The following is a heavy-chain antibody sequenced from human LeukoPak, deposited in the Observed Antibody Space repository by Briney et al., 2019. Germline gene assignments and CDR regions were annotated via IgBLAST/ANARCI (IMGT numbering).Heavy chain of an antibody. J-gene: IGHJ4*02. CDR2: IYYSGGI. CDR1: GGSISSSGYY. D-gene: IGHD6-13*01. V-gene: IGHV4-39*07. Sequence: PSETLSLTCTVSGGSISSSGYYWGWIRQPPGKGLEWIGSIYYSGGIFYNPSLKSRLSMSVDTSKNQFSLNLSSVTAADTAVYYCARDFRQQLDFWGQGTLVTVSS. CDR3: ARDFRQQLDF.